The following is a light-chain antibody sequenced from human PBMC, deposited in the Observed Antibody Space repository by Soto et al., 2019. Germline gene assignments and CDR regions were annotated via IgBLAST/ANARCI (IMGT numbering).Light chain of an antibody. CDR2: DAS. CDR3: QQYNSYLTWT. Sequence: DIQMTQSPSTLSASVLYRVTITCRASQTISNWLAWYQQKPGKAPKLLIYDASSLESGVPSRFSGSGSGTESTPTISSLQPDDFATYYCQQYNSYLTWTFGQGTKVDIK. V-gene: IGKV1-5*01. J-gene: IGKJ1*01. CDR1: QTISNW.